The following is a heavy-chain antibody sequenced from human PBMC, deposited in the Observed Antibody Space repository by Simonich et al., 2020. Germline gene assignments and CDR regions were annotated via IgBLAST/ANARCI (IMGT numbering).Heavy chain of an antibody. V-gene: IGHV3-9*01. CDR3: AKDVAAAGTEYFQH. Sequence: EVQLVESGGGLVQPGRSLRLSCAASGFTFDDYAMPWVRTAPGKGWGRGSGISWNNGSIGYADSVKGRFTISRDNAKNSLYLQMNSLRAEDTALYYCAKDVAAAGTEYFQHWGQGTLVTVSS. D-gene: IGHD6-13*01. CDR1: GFTFDDYA. J-gene: IGHJ1*01. CDR2: ISWNNGSI.